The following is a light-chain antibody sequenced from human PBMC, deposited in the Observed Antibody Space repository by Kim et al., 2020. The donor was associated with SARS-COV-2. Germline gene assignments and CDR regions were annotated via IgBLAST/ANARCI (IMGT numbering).Light chain of an antibody. CDR3: LQNYNYPYT. CDR2: AAS. J-gene: IGKJ2*01. Sequence: SASVGDRVTITCRASQGIRNDLGWYQQKPGKAPKLLIYAASILQSGVPSRFSGSGSDTDFTLTISSLQPEDFATYYCLQNYNYPYTFGQGTKLEIK. CDR1: QGIRND. V-gene: IGKV1-6*01.